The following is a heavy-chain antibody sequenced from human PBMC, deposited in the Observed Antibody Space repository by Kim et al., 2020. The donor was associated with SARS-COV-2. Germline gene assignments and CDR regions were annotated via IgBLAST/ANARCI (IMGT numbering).Heavy chain of an antibody. J-gene: IGHJ4*02. V-gene: IGHV3-30*07. D-gene: IGHD6-13*01. Sequence: GKGRFHISRENSKNTLYLQMNRLRAEDTAVYYCARDGRSSWYRYYYFDYWGQGTLVTVSS. CDR3: ARDGRSSWYRYYYFDY.